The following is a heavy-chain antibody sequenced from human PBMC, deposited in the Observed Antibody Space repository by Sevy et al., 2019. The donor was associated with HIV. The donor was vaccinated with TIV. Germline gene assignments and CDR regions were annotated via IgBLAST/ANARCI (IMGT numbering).Heavy chain of an antibody. D-gene: IGHD6-19*01. CDR3: ANLYGSGWYDFDY. V-gene: IGHV3-30*18. Sequence: GGSLRLSCAASGFTFSSYGMHWVRQAPGKGLEWVAVISYDGSNKYYADSVKGGFTISRDNSKNTLYLRMNSLRAEDTAVYYWANLYGSGWYDFDYWGQGTLVTVSS. J-gene: IGHJ4*02. CDR2: ISYDGSNK. CDR1: GFTFSSYG.